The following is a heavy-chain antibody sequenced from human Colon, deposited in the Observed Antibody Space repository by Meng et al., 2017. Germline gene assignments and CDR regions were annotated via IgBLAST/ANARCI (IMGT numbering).Heavy chain of an antibody. Sequence: QVELLDTGPGLVRLSETLSLTCNVSGVSVKSGIYYWNWIRQTPGKTLEWIGYIYSSGSTTYNPSLKSRVTISLDTPKNQFSLKLTSVTAADTAVYYCAREGPIAVAGYDYWGQGTLVTVSS. D-gene: IGHD6-19*01. CDR1: GVSVKSGIYY. CDR3: AREGPIAVAGYDY. V-gene: IGHV4-61*01. J-gene: IGHJ4*02. CDR2: IYSSGST.